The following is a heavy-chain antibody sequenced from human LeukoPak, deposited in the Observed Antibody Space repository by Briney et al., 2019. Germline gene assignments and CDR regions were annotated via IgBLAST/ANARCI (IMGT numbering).Heavy chain of an antibody. Sequence: GESLKISCKGSGYSFTSYWIGWVRQMPGKGLEWMGIIYPGDSDTRYSPSFQGQVTISADKSISTAYLQWSSLKASDTAMYYCARGVLVVPAAHYFDYWGQGTLVTVSS. V-gene: IGHV5-51*01. CDR2: IYPGDSDT. J-gene: IGHJ4*02. CDR1: GYSFTSYW. D-gene: IGHD2-2*01. CDR3: ARGVLVVPAAHYFDY.